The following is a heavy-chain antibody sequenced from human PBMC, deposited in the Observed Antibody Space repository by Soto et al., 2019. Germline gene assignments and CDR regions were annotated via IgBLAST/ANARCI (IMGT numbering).Heavy chain of an antibody. Sequence: GGSLRLSCAASGFTFSSYAMTWVRQAPGKGLEWVSGISGGGGSTFYADSVKGRFTISRDNAKNTLYLQMHSLRTEDTAVYYCAKGYCSSTSCLADYWGQGNLVTVSS. J-gene: IGHJ4*02. V-gene: IGHV3-23*01. CDR1: GFTFSSYA. CDR2: ISGGGGST. CDR3: AKGYCSSTSCLADY. D-gene: IGHD2-2*01.